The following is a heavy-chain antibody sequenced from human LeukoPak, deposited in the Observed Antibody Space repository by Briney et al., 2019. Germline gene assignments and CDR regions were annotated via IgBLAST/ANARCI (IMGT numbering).Heavy chain of an antibody. D-gene: IGHD2/OR15-2a*01. V-gene: IGHV3-74*01. CDR3: VSFYETY. J-gene: IGHJ4*02. CDR2: INSDGSWT. CDR1: GNYW. Sequence: PGGSLRLSCAASGNYWMHWVRQAPGKGLVWVSHINSDGSWTSYADSVEGRFTISKDNAKNTVYLQMNSLRAEDTADYYCVSFYETYWGRGTLVTVSS.